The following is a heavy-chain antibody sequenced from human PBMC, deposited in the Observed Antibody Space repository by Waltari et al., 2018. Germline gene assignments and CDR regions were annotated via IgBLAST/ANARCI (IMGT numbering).Heavy chain of an antibody. V-gene: IGHV3-66*01. CDR2: TKGGGNT. CDR3: ASDPGFANGMDG. Sequence: EVQLVESGGVVVQPGGSLRLSCAASGFIVSNNYMSWVRQAPGKGLEWVSVTKGGGNTFYSDSVKGRFTISTDDSSNTLSLQMNSLRVEDTAVYYCASDPGFANGMDGWGQGTTVTVSS. J-gene: IGHJ6*02. CDR1: GFIVSNNY.